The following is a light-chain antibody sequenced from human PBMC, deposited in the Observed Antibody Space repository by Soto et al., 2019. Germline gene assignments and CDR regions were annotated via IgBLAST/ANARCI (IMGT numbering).Light chain of an antibody. CDR3: SSYTGSSINTVV. CDR1: SSDVGKYNY. J-gene: IGLJ2*01. Sequence: QSVLTQPASVSGSPGQSITISCTGTSSDVGKYNYVSWYQQHPVKAPKLMIFEVSNRPSGVSNRFSGSKSGNTASLTISGLQAEDEAEYYCSSYTGSSINTVVFGGGTKLTVL. CDR2: EVS. V-gene: IGLV2-14*01.